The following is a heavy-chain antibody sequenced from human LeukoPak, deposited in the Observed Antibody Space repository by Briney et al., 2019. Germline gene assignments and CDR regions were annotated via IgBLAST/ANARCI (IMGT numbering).Heavy chain of an antibody. V-gene: IGHV3-23*01. CDR1: GFTFSSYA. CDR2: ISGSGGST. Sequence: PGGSLRLSCAASGFTFSSYAMSWVRQAPGKGLEWVSAISGSGGSTYYADSVKGRFTISRDNSKNTLYLQMNSLRAEDTAVYYCAKGGYYDILTGYYHWGQGTLVTVSS. CDR3: AKGGYYDILTGYYH. D-gene: IGHD3-9*01. J-gene: IGHJ4*02.